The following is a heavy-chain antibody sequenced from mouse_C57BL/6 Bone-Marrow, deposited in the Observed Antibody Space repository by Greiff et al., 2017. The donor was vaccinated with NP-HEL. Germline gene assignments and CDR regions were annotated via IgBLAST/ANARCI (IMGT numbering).Heavy chain of an antibody. J-gene: IGHJ1*03. CDR3: ARCGIYYARGPRYFDV. D-gene: IGHD1-1*01. CDR2: IDPSASYT. Sequence: QVQLQQSGAELVRPGTSVKLSCKASGYTFTSYWMHWVKQRPGQGLEWIGVIDPSASYTNYNQKFKGKATLTVDTSSSTAYMQLSSLTSEDSAVYYCARCGIYYARGPRYFDVWGTGTTVTVSS. V-gene: IGHV1-59*01. CDR1: GYTFTSYW.